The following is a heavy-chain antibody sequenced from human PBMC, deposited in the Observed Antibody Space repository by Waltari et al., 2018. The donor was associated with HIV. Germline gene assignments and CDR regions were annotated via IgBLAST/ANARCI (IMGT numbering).Heavy chain of an antibody. CDR2: ISPGDSDT. Sequence: EVQLVQSGAEVKKPGESLKISCKGSGYSFTSYWIGWVRQMPGKGLEWMGIISPGDSDTRYSPAFQGQVTISADKSISTAYLQWSSLKASDTAMYYCARHLQYSSGWQNWFDPWGQGTLVTVSS. V-gene: IGHV5-51*01. CDR1: GYSFTSYW. D-gene: IGHD6-19*01. J-gene: IGHJ5*02. CDR3: ARHLQYSSGWQNWFDP.